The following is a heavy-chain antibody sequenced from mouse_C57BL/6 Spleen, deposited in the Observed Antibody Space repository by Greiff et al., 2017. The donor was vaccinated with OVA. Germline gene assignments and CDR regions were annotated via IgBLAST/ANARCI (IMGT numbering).Heavy chain of an antibody. V-gene: IGHV1-82*01. Sequence: QVQLQQSGPELVKPGASVKISCKASGYAFSSSWMNWVKQRPGKGLEWIGRIYPGDGDTNYNGKFKGKATLTADKSSSTVYMQLSSLTSEDSAVYFCACYSNLYYFDYWGQGTTLTVSS. D-gene: IGHD2-5*01. CDR1: GYAFSSSW. J-gene: IGHJ2*01. CDR2: IYPGDGDT. CDR3: ACYSNLYYFDY.